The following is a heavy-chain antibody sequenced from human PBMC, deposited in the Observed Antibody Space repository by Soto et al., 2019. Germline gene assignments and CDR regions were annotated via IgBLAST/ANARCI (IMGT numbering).Heavy chain of an antibody. J-gene: IGHJ4*02. CDR1: GFTLSGYA. D-gene: IGHD5-18*01. CDR3: ANDGGYSYPNYFDY. V-gene: IGHV3-23*01. Sequence: EVQLLESGGGLVQPGGSLRLSCAASGFTLSGYAMSWVRQAPGKGLEWVSAISGSGGSTYYADSVKGRFTISRDNSKNTLYLQMNSLRAQDTAVYYCANDGGYSYPNYFDYWGQGTLVTVSS. CDR2: ISGSGGST.